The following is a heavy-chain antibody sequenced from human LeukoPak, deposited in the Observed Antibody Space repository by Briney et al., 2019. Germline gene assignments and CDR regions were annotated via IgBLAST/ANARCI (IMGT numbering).Heavy chain of an antibody. Sequence: ASVKVSCKASGYTFTGYYMHCGPQAPGQGLEWMGWINPKSGGRNYAQKFQSRATMTRDTSISTAYMELSRLRSDDTAVYYSATQMPTTVPPPFAYWGQGTLVTVSS. J-gene: IGHJ4*02. CDR2: INPKSGGR. D-gene: IGHD4-17*01. CDR3: ATQMPTTVPPPFAY. V-gene: IGHV1-2*02. CDR1: GYTFTGYY.